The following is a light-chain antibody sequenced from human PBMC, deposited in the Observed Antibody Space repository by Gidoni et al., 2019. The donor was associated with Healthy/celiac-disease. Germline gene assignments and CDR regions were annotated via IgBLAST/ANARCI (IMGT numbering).Light chain of an antibody. CDR3: QQYNNWPYT. CDR1: QSVSSN. CDR2: GAS. J-gene: IGKJ2*01. Sequence: EIVMTQSPATLSVSPGERATLCCRPSQSVSSNLAWYQQKPGQAPRLLIYGASTRATGIPARFSGSGSGTDFTLTISSLQSEDFAVYYCQQYNNWPYTFGQGTKLEIK. V-gene: IGKV3-15*01.